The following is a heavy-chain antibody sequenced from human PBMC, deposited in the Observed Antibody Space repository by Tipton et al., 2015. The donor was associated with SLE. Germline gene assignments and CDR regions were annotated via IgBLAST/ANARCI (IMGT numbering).Heavy chain of an antibody. CDR1: GGSISSGGYY. Sequence: TLSLTCTVSGGSISSGGYYWSWIRQHPGKGLEWIGYIYYSGSTYYNPSLKSRVTISVDTSKNQFSLKLSSVTAADTAVYYCARELQQLVAFGIWGQGTMVTVSS. D-gene: IGHD6-6*01. J-gene: IGHJ3*02. V-gene: IGHV4-31*03. CDR3: ARELQQLVAFGI. CDR2: IYYSGST.